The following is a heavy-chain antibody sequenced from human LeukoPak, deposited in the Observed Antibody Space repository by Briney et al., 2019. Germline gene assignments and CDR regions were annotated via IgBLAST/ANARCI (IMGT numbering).Heavy chain of an antibody. Sequence: GGSLRLSCAASGFTFSSYAMHWVRQAPGKGLEWVAVISYDGSIKYYADSVKGRFTISRDNSKNTLYLQMNSLRAEDTAVYYCARGGPEIWYPPAYWGQGTLVTVSS. CDR3: ARGGPEIWYPPAY. CDR2: ISYDGSIK. J-gene: IGHJ4*02. D-gene: IGHD5-24*01. V-gene: IGHV3-30*04. CDR1: GFTFSSYA.